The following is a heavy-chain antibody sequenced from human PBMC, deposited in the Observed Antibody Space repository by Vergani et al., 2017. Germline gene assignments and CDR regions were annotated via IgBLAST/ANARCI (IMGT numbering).Heavy chain of an antibody. J-gene: IGHJ4*02. Sequence: QVQLQQWGAGLLKPSETLSLTCAVYGGSFSGYYWSWIRQPPGKGLEWIGYIYTSGSTNYNPSLKSRVTISVDTSKNQFTLKLSSVTAADTAVYYCARAYYDFWSGQYYFDYGGQGTLVTVSS. CDR3: ARAYYDFWSGQYYFDY. CDR1: GGSFSGYY. V-gene: IGHV4-4*09. D-gene: IGHD3-3*01. CDR2: IYTSGST.